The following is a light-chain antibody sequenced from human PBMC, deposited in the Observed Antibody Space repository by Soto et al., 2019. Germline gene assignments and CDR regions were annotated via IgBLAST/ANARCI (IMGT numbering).Light chain of an antibody. CDR1: QTVNSK. CDR3: QHYNNWPPIT. V-gene: IGKV3-15*01. Sequence: EIVVTQSPATLSVSPGERVTLSCRTSQTVNSKLAWYQQQPGQARRLLIHGASTRATDIPARFSGSGSGTEFTLTISSLQSEDFAIYYCQHYNNWPPITFGQGTRLEIK. CDR2: GAS. J-gene: IGKJ5*01.